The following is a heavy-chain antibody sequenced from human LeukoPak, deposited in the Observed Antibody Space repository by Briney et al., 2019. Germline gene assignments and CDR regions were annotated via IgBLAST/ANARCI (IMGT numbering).Heavy chain of an antibody. Sequence: PGGSLRLSCTASGFTFSSYAMSWVRQAPGKGLEWVSSIIPDSSVTFYADSVKGRLTISRDNSKNKVDLQMNSLRAEDSAQYFCAKDPGGGATIDSWGQGVLVSVS. CDR1: GFTFSSYA. D-gene: IGHD5-24*01. J-gene: IGHJ5*01. CDR2: IIPDSSVT. V-gene: IGHV3-23*01. CDR3: AKDPGGGATIDS.